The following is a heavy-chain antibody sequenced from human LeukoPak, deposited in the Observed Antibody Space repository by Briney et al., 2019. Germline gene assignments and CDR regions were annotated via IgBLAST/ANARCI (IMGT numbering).Heavy chain of an antibody. Sequence: PSETLSLTCAVYGGSFSGYYWSWIRQPPGKGLEWIGEINHSGSTNYNPSLKSRVTISVDTSKNQFSLKLSSVTAADTAVYYCAGGRVVVAAYRYYFDYWGQGTLVTVSS. D-gene: IGHD2-15*01. V-gene: IGHV4-34*01. CDR1: GGSFSGYY. J-gene: IGHJ4*02. CDR3: AGGRVVVAAYRYYFDY. CDR2: INHSGST.